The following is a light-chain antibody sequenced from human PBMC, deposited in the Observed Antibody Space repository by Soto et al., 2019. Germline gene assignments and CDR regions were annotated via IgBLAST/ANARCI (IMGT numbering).Light chain of an antibody. CDR1: QDIRNF. CDR2: AAS. CDR3: PKYSSVPV. J-gene: IGKJ3*01. Sequence: DIQMTQSPTSLSASVGDRVTITCRASQDIRNFVAWYQQKPGKAPKLLIYAASTLQSGVPSRFSGSGSGTDFTLNIESLQPEDVATYSCPKYSSVPVFGPGTKVEIK. V-gene: IGKV1-27*01.